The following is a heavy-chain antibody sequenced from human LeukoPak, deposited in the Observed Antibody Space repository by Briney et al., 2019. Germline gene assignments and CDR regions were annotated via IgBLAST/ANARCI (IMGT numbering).Heavy chain of an antibody. J-gene: IGHJ4*02. CDR2: IYYSGST. D-gene: IGHD2-15*01. V-gene: IGHV4-59*01. Sequence: PSETLSLTCTVSGGSISSYYWSWIRQPPGKGLEWIGYIYYSGSTNYNPSLKSRVTISVDTSKNRFSLKLSSVTAADTAVYYCARVDWATKGGYYFDYWGQGTLVTVSS. CDR3: ARVDWATKGGYYFDY. CDR1: GGSISSYY.